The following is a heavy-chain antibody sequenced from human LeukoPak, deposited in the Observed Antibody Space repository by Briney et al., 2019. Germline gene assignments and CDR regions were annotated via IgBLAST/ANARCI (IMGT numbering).Heavy chain of an antibody. D-gene: IGHD3-3*01. J-gene: IGHJ3*02. V-gene: IGHV4-39*01. CDR3: ARLRSGYAFDI. CDR1: GGSITSSTYY. Sequence: SETLSLTCTVSGGSITSSTYYWGWIRQPPGKGLEWIGSIYYSGSTYYNPSLKSRVTISVDTSKNQFSLKLSSVTAADTAVYYCARLRSGYAFDIWGQGTMVTVSS. CDR2: IYYSGST.